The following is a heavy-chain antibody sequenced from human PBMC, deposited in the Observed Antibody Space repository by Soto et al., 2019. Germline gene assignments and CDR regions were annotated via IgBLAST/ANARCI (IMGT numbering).Heavy chain of an antibody. CDR1: GFTFSSYS. D-gene: IGHD4-17*01. J-gene: IGHJ4*02. CDR2: ISSSSSYI. V-gene: IGHV3-21*01. Sequence: EVQLVESGGGLVKPGGSLILSCAASGFTFSSYSMNWVRQAPGKGLEWVSSISSSSSYIYYADSVKGRFTISRDNAKNSLYLQMNSLRAEDTAVYYCARVVYGDYVSFDWRQGTLLTVSS. CDR3: ARVVYGDYVSFD.